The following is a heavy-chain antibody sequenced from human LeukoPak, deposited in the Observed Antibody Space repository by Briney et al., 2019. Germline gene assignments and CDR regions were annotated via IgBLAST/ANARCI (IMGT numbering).Heavy chain of an antibody. V-gene: IGHV4-61*02. J-gene: IGHJ4*02. D-gene: IGHD5-24*01. Sequence: PSETLSLTCTVSGGSISSGSYYWSWIRQPAGKGLEWIGRIYTSGSTNYNPSLKSRVTISVDTPKNQFSLKLSSVTAADTAVYYCARDNWEMATIDYWGQGTLVTVSS. CDR1: GGSISSGSYY. CDR3: ARDNWEMATIDY. CDR2: IYTSGST.